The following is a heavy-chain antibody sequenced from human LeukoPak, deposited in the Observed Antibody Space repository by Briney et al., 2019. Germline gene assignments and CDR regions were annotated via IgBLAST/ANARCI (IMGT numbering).Heavy chain of an antibody. CDR1: GGTFSSYA. CDR2: IIPIFGTA. Sequence: SVKVSCKASGGTFSSYAISWVRQAPGQGLEWMGGIIPIFGTANYAQKFQGRVTITADESTSTAYMELSSLRSEDTAVYYCARGTVYSNYALGYYYYYMDVRGKGTTVTVSS. V-gene: IGHV1-69*13. D-gene: IGHD4-11*01. J-gene: IGHJ6*03. CDR3: ARGTVYSNYALGYYYYYMDV.